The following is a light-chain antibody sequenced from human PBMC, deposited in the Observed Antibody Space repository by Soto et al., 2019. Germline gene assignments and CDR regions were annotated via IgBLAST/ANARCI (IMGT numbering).Light chain of an antibody. Sequence: QSALTQPASVSGSPGQSITISCTGTSSDVGGYNYVSWYQQHPGKAPKFMIYDVSNRPSGVSNRFSGSKSGNTASLTISXXXXXXXXXXYXCSYTTSNTRQIVFGTGTKLTVL. V-gene: IGLV2-14*01. CDR3: CSYTTSNTRQIV. CDR2: DVS. CDR1: SSDVGGYNY. J-gene: IGLJ1*01.